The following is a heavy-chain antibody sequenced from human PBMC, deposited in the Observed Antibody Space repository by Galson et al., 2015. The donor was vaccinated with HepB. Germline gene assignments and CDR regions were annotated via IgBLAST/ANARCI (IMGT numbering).Heavy chain of an antibody. Sequence: QSGAEVKTPGASVKVSCKASGYTFSDYGVTWVRQAPGQGLEWMGWISTYNGNTNYAQNLQGRVTMTTDTSTRTAYMELRSLRADDTAVYYCARVWGQRRSGWSAITKYNWFDPWGQGTLVSVSS. CDR3: ARVWGQRRSGWSAITKYNWFDP. V-gene: IGHV1-18*04. CDR2: ISTYNGNT. J-gene: IGHJ5*02. D-gene: IGHD6-19*01. CDR1: GYTFSDYG.